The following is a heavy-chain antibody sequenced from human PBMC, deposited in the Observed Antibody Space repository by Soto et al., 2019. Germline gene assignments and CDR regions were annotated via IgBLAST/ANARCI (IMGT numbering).Heavy chain of an antibody. D-gene: IGHD3-10*01. CDR3: ARHGWSGEPNYYMDV. Sequence: GSLRLSCAASGFTFSSYGRNWARQAPGKGLEWVSYIRSSSSTIYYAHSVKGRSTISRDNAKTSLYLQMNSLRDEDTAVYYCARHGWSGEPNYYMDVWGKGTTVTVSS. V-gene: IGHV3-48*02. CDR1: GFTFSSYG. CDR2: IRSSSSTI. J-gene: IGHJ6*03.